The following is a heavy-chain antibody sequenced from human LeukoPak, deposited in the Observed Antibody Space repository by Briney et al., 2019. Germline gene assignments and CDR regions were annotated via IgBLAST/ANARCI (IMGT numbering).Heavy chain of an antibody. CDR3: AREFVNGWDWRFDY. V-gene: IGHV1-69*13. D-gene: IGHD3/OR15-3a*01. J-gene: IGHJ4*02. CDR1: GGTFSSYA. Sequence: ASVNVSCKASGGTFSSYAISWVRQAPGQGLEWMGGIIPIFGTANYAQKFQGRVTITADESTSTAYMELSSLRSEDTAVYYCAREFVNGWDWRFDYWGQGTLVTVSS. CDR2: IIPIFGTA.